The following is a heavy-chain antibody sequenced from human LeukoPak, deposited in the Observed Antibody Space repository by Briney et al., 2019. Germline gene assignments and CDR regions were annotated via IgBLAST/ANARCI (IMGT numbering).Heavy chain of an antibody. D-gene: IGHD5-24*01. CDR1: GGSISSSSYY. V-gene: IGHV4-39*07. J-gene: IGHJ4*02. CDR3: ARVEMATTAPLHYFDY. CDR2: IYYSGST. Sequence: SETLSLTCTVSGGSISSSSYYWGWIRQPPGKGLEWIGSIYYSGSTYYNPSLKSRVTISVDTSKNQFSLKLSSVTAADTAVYYCARVEMATTAPLHYFDYWGQGTLVTVSS.